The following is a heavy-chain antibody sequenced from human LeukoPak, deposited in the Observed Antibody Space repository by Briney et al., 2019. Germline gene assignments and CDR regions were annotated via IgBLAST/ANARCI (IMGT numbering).Heavy chain of an antibody. V-gene: IGHV3-48*03. D-gene: IGHD6-13*01. CDR2: ISSSGSTI. CDR3: ASPIAAAGHFDY. J-gene: IGHJ4*02. Sequence: PGGSLRLSCAASGFTFSSYEMNWVRQAPGKGLEWVSYISSSGSTIYYADSVKGRFTTSRDNAKNSLYLQMNSLRAEDTAVYYCASPIAAAGHFDYWGQGTLVTVSS. CDR1: GFTFSSYE.